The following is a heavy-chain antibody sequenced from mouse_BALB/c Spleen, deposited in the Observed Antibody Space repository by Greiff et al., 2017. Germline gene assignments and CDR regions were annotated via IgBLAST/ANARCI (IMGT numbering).Heavy chain of an antibody. D-gene: IGHD3-1*01. Sequence: QVQLQQSGAELARPGASVKLSCKASGYTFTSYWMQWVKQRPGQGLEWIGAIYPGDGDTRYTQKFKDKATLTADKSSSTAYMQLSSLTSEDSAVYYCARSGYGGDYYAMDYWGQGTSVTVSS. J-gene: IGHJ4*01. V-gene: IGHV1-87*01. CDR3: ARSGYGGDYYAMDY. CDR2: IYPGDGDT. CDR1: GYTFTSYW.